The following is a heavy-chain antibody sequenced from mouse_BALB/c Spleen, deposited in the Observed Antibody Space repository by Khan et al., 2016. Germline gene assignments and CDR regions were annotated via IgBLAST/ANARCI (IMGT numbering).Heavy chain of an antibody. V-gene: IGHV1-54*01. Sequence: QVQLQQSGAELVRPGTSVKVSCKASGYAFPNYLIEWVKQRPGQGLEWIGVINPGSGGTNYHEKFKGKAILTADKSYSTAYMQLRSLPSDDSAVYCCARADYYGSSGAYWGQGTLVTVSA. J-gene: IGHJ3*01. CDR3: ARADYYGSSGAY. CDR1: GYAFPNYL. D-gene: IGHD1-1*01. CDR2: INPGSGGT.